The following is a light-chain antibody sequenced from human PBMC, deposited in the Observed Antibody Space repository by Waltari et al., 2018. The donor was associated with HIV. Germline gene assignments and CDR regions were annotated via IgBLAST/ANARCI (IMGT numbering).Light chain of an antibody. CDR3: SSYTSRNTVV. J-gene: IGLJ2*01. CDR2: EVF. CDR1: SIDVGAYNY. V-gene: IGLV2-14*01. Sequence: QSALTQPASVSGSPGQSITISCSGTSIDVGAYNYAPWYRHHPGKAPELMIYEVFNRPSGVSNRFSGSKSDNTASLTISGLQADDEADYYCSSYTSRNTVVFGGGTNVTVL.